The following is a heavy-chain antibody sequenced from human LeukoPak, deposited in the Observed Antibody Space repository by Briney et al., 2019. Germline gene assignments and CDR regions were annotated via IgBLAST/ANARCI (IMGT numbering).Heavy chain of an antibody. CDR1: GFTFSSYG. Sequence: PGRSLRLSCAASGFTFSSYGMHWVRQAPGKGLEWVAVISHDGSNKYYADSVKGRFTISRDNSKNTLYLQMNSLRAEDTAVYYCARDLAYYFDYWGQGTLVTVSS. D-gene: IGHD3-3*02. CDR3: ARDLAYYFDY. V-gene: IGHV3-30*03. CDR2: ISHDGSNK. J-gene: IGHJ4*02.